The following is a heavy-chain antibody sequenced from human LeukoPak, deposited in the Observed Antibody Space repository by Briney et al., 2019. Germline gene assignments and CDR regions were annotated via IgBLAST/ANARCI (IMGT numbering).Heavy chain of an antibody. D-gene: IGHD3-9*01. CDR2: IFYSGST. V-gene: IGHV4-39*07. CDR3: ARSSLEYYDILTGFHE. J-gene: IGHJ1*01. CDR1: GACINSDTSY. Sequence: LETLSLTCTVSGACINSDTSYWAWIRQPPGKGLEWVGNIFYSGSTSYKPSLKSRVTISVDTSKNQFSLKLSSVTAADTAVYYRARSSLEYYDILTGFHEWGQGTLVTVSS.